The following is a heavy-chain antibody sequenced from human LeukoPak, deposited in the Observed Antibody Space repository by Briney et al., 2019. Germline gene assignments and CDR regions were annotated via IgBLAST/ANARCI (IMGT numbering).Heavy chain of an antibody. D-gene: IGHD1-7*01. CDR1: GFTFSSYG. V-gene: IGHV3-48*03. CDR2: ISSSGSTI. J-gene: IGHJ4*02. CDR3: AGGNYARFDY. Sequence: GGSLRLSCAASGFTFSSYGMNWVRQAPGKGLEWVSYISSSGSTIYYADSVKGRFTISRDNAKNSLYLQMNSLRAEDTAVYYCAGGNYARFDYWGQGTLVTVSS.